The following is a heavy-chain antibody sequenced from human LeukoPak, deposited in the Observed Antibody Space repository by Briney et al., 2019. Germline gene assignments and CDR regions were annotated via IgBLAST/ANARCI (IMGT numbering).Heavy chain of an antibody. CDR1: GFTFSSYA. D-gene: IGHD3-22*01. J-gene: IGHJ4*02. V-gene: IGHV3-23*01. CDR3: AKRGYSDSSTYAPLFDY. Sequence: GGSLRLSCAASGFTFSSYAMSWVRQAPGKGPEWVSGITGSGGRTYYADSVKGRFTISRDNSKNTLYLQMNSLRAEDTAMYYCAKRGYSDSSTYAPLFDYWGQGTLVTVSS. CDR2: ITGSGGRT.